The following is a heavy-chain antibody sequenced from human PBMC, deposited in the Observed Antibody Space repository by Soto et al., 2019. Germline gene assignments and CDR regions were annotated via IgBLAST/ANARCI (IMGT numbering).Heavy chain of an antibody. CDR2: ISYDGSSK. V-gene: IGHV3-30-3*01. D-gene: IGHD4-4*01. J-gene: IGHJ2*01. CDR3: ARPLWRDDYNWGYFDL. Sequence: QVELVESGGGVVQPGRSLRLSCAASGSTFSSYAMHWVRQVPGKGLEWVAVISYDGSSKYYADSVKGRFTISRDNSKNTLYLQMNSLRAEDTAVYYCARPLWRDDYNWGYFDLWGRGTLVTVSS. CDR1: GSTFSSYA.